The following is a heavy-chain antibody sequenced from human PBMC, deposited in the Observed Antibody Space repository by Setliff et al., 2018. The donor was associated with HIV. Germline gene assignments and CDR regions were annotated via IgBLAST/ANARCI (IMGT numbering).Heavy chain of an antibody. CDR2: IYHSGIT. V-gene: IGHV4-4*02. CDR3: ASTTYYYDSSGYNSWPLFDY. J-gene: IGHJ4*02. Sequence: SETLSLTCAVSGGSISSGNWWSWVRQPPGKRLEWIGEIYHSGITNYNPSLKSRVIISVDKSKNQFSLKLSSVTAADTAVYYCASTTYYYDSSGYNSWPLFDYWGQGTLVTVSS. CDR1: GGSISSGNW. D-gene: IGHD3-22*01.